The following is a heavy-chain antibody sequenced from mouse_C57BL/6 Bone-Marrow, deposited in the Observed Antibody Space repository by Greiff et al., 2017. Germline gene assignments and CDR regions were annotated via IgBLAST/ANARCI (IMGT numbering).Heavy chain of an antibody. CDR1: GYSFTDYN. J-gene: IGHJ4*01. V-gene: IGHV1-39*01. Sequence: QLQQSGPELVKPGASVKISCTASGYSFTDYNMNWVKQSNGKSLEWIGVITPNYGTTSYTQKFKCKSTLTVDQSSSTAYMQLNSLTSEDSAVYYCARGYDYDYAMDYWGQGTSVTVSS. CDR2: ITPNYGTT. D-gene: IGHD2-4*01. CDR3: ARGYDYDYAMDY.